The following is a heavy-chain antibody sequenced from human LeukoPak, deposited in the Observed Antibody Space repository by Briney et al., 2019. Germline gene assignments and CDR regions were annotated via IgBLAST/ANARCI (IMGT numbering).Heavy chain of an antibody. D-gene: IGHD3-10*01. J-gene: IGHJ4*02. CDR1: GFTFSSYS. CDR2: ISSSSSYI. V-gene: IGHV3-21*01. CDR3: ARAPKTMVRGVISYFDY. Sequence: GGSLRLSCATSGFTFSSYSMNWVRQAPGKGLEWVSSISSSSSYIYYADSVKGRFTISRDNAKNSLYLQMNSLRAEDTAVYYCARAPKTMVRGVISYFDYWGQGTLVTVSS.